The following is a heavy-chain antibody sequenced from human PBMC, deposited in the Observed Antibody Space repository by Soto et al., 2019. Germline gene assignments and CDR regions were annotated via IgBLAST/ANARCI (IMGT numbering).Heavy chain of an antibody. D-gene: IGHD2-8*02. J-gene: IGHJ4*02. Sequence: QVQPQESGPGLVKPSETLSLTCTVSGGSISSYYWSWIRQPPGKGLEWIGYIYYSGITDYNPSLKSRVTISVDTSKSQFSLKLSSVTAADTAVYYCARGGGVYYFDYWGQGTLVTVSS. CDR3: ARGGGVYYFDY. CDR1: GGSISSYY. V-gene: IGHV4-59*01. CDR2: IYYSGIT.